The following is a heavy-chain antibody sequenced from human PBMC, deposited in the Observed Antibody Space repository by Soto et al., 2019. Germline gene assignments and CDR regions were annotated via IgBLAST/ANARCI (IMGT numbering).Heavy chain of an antibody. CDR1: GYSFTGYN. Sequence: QVQLVQSGAEVKKPGASVKVSCKASGYSFTGYNMHWVRQAPGQGLEWMGWTNPNNGNTDFAQKFQGRVTMTRDTSISTAYMELSRLRSDDTAMYYCARVRVASGWYNSPDYWGQGTLVTVSS. CDR2: TNPNNGNT. D-gene: IGHD6-19*01. V-gene: IGHV1-2*02. CDR3: ARVRVASGWYNSPDY. J-gene: IGHJ4*02.